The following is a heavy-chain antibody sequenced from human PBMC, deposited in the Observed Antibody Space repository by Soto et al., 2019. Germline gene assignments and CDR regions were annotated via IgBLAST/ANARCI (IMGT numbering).Heavy chain of an antibody. Sequence: EVQLVESGGGLVQPGRSLRLSCAASGFTFDDYAMHWVRQAPGKGLEWVSGISWNSGSIGYADSVKGRFTISRDNAKNSLYLQMKSLRAEDTALYYCAKGSGYYYGMDVWGQGTTVTVSS. CDR1: GFTFDDYA. V-gene: IGHV3-9*01. CDR2: ISWNSGSI. CDR3: AKGSGYYYGMDV. J-gene: IGHJ6*02.